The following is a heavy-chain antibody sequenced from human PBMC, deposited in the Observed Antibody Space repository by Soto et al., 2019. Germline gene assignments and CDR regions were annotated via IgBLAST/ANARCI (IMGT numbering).Heavy chain of an antibody. CDR1: GYRFTSYW. CDR2: IYPGDSDT. Sequence: GESLKISCKGSGYRFTSYWIGWVRQKHGKGLEWMGIIYPGDSDTRYSPSFQGHVTISADKSISTAYLQWSSLKASDTAMYYCARTSMQSRGYSYGHGGMDVWGQGTTVTVSS. V-gene: IGHV5-51*01. CDR3: ARTSMQSRGYSYGHGGMDV. J-gene: IGHJ6*02. D-gene: IGHD5-18*01.